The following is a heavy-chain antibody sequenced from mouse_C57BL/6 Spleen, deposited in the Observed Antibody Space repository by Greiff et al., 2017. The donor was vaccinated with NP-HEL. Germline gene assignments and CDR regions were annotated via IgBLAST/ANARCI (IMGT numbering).Heavy chain of an antibody. CDR1: GYTFTSYW. Sequence: VQLQQSGAELVKPGASVKLSCKASGYTFTSYWMHWVKQRPGQGLEWIGMIHPNSGSTNYNEKFKSKATLTVDKSSSTAYMQLSSLTSEDSAVYYCARAHSSYYYAMDYWGQGTSVTVSS. CDR3: ARAHSSYYYAMDY. V-gene: IGHV1-64*01. J-gene: IGHJ4*01. CDR2: IHPNSGST. D-gene: IGHD2-12*01.